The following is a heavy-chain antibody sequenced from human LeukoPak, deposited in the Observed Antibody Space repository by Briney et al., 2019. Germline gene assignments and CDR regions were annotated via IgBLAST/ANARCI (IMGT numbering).Heavy chain of an antibody. J-gene: IGHJ6*03. D-gene: IGHD3-22*01. CDR2: INAYNGNT. Sequence: ASVTVSFKASGYTFTSYGISWVRQAPGQGLEWMGLINAYNGNTNYAQKLQGRVTMTTDTSASEAYMELRSMRCDDTAVYYCARRAVVIPRTKDSYSYYYMDVWGKGTTVTVSS. V-gene: IGHV1-18*01. CDR1: GYTFTSYG. CDR3: ARRAVVIPRTKDSYSYYYMDV.